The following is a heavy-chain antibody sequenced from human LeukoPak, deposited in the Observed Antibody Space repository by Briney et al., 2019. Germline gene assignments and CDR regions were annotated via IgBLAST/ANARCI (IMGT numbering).Heavy chain of an antibody. D-gene: IGHD5-12*01. CDR2: ISFDEGNK. J-gene: IGHJ4*02. V-gene: IGHV3-30-3*01. CDR1: GFTFSSYN. Sequence: GGSLRLSCAASGFTFSSYNIHWVRQAPGKGLEWVSVISFDEGNKYYVDSVKGRFTISRDNSKKTLYLQMNSLRAEDTAVYYCARDTVVATNLLDYWGQGTLVTVSS. CDR3: ARDTVVATNLLDY.